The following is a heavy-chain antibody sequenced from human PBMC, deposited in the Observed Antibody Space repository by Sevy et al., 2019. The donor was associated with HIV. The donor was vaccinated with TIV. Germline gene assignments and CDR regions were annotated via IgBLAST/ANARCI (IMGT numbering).Heavy chain of an antibody. CDR3: ARHAHITMIVT. Sequence: SETPSLTCSVSGGSISSSSYYWGWIRQPPGKGLEWIGSIYYSGSTYYNPSLKSRVTISVDTSKNQFSLKLSSVTAADTAVYYCARHAHITMIVTWGQGTLVTVSS. V-gene: IGHV4-39*01. CDR2: IYYSGST. CDR1: GGSISSSSYY. D-gene: IGHD3-22*01. J-gene: IGHJ5*02.